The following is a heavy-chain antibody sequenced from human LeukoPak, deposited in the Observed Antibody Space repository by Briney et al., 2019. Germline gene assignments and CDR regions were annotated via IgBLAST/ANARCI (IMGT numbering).Heavy chain of an antibody. V-gene: IGHV4-59*12. CDR1: GGSISSYY. CDR3: ARGHVLRYFDWLLKALGMDV. CDR2: IYYSGST. Sequence: RSSETLSLTCTVSGGSISSYYWSWIRQPPGKGLEWIGYIYYSGSTNYNPSLKSRVTISVDTSKNQFSLKLSSVTAADTAVYYCARGHVLRYFDWLLKALGMDVWGQGTTVTVSS. J-gene: IGHJ6*02. D-gene: IGHD3-9*01.